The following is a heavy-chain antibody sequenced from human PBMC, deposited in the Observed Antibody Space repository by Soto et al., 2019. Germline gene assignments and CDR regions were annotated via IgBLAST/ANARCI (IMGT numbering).Heavy chain of an antibody. D-gene: IGHD3-10*01. CDR3: ARGGRGYYGYQYYFDY. V-gene: IGHV3-11*01. J-gene: IGHJ4*02. CDR2: SSSSGSTI. Sequence: GGALRLSCAASGFTFSEYYISWIRQAPGKGLEGVSYSSSSGSTIYYADSWKGRFTISRDNAKNSLYLQMNSLRAEDTAVYYCARGGRGYYGYQYYFDYWGQGTLVTVSS. CDR1: GFTFSEYY.